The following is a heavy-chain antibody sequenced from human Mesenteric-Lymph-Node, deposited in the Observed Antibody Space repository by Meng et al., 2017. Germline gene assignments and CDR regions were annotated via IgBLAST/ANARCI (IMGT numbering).Heavy chain of an antibody. CDR1: GFTFSSYW. CDR3: ATQSSGFNY. J-gene: IGHJ4*02. CDR2: IKQDGNEK. V-gene: IGHV3-7*01. D-gene: IGHD6-19*01. Sequence: GESLKISCAASGFTFSSYWMTWVRQAPGKGLEWVANIKQDGNEKYYVDSVKGRFTISRDNAKNSLYLQMHSLRVEDTAVYYCATQSSGFNYWGQGTRVTVSS.